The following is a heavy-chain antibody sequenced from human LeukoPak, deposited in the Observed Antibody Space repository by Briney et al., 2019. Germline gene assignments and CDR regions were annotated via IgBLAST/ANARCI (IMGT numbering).Heavy chain of an antibody. Sequence: SETLSLTCAVYGGSFSGYYWSWIRQPPGKGLEWIGEINHSGSTNYNPSLKSRVTMSVDTSKNQFSLRLSSVTAADTAVYYCARAHYYDSSGISGVFDPWGQGTLVTVSS. CDR3: ARAHYYDSSGISGVFDP. V-gene: IGHV4-34*01. CDR2: INHSGST. D-gene: IGHD3-22*01. J-gene: IGHJ5*02. CDR1: GGSFSGYY.